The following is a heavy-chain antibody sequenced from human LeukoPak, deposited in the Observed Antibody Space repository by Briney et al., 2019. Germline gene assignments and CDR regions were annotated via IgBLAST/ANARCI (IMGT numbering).Heavy chain of an antibody. D-gene: IGHD4-23*01. J-gene: IGHJ3*02. CDR3: AKSPAVDAAFDI. Sequence: GGSLRLSCAASGFTFSTYWMHWVRHAQGKGVVWVSHIKNDGSRKTYADYVKGQFTISRHNSKNTLYLQMNSLRAEDTAVYYCAKSPAVDAAFDIWGQGTMVTVSS. CDR1: GFTFSTYW. CDR2: IKNDGSRK. V-gene: IGHV3-74*01.